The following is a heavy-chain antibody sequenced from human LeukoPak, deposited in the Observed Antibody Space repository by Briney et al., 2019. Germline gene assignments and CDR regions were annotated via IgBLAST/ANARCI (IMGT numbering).Heavy chain of an antibody. CDR2: INHSGST. V-gene: IGHV4-34*01. CDR3: ARGGFYYDFWSGYYTSHGWFDP. CDR1: GGSLSGYY. J-gene: IGHJ5*02. Sequence: KPSETLSLTCAVYGGSLSGYYWSWIRQPPGKGLEWIGEINHSGSTNYNPSLKSRVTISVDTSKNQFSLKLSSVTAADTAVYYCARGGFYYDFWSGYYTSHGWFDPWGQGTLVTVSS. D-gene: IGHD3-3*01.